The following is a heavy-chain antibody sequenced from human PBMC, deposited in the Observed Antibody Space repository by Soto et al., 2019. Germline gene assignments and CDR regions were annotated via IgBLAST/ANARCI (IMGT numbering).Heavy chain of an antibody. CDR2: ISSSSSTI. Sequence: GGSLRLSCAASGFTSSSYSMNWVRQAPGKGLEWVSYISSSSSTIYYADSVKGRFTISRDNAKNSLYLQMNSLRAEDTAVYYCARDPIAARHSVYYMDVWGKGTTVTVSS. V-gene: IGHV3-48*01. D-gene: IGHD6-6*01. CDR1: GFTSSSYS. J-gene: IGHJ6*03. CDR3: ARDPIAARHSVYYMDV.